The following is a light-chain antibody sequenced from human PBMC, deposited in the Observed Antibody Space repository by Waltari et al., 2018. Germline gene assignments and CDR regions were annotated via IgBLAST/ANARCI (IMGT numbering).Light chain of an antibody. J-gene: IGKJ3*01. Sequence: AIQITQSPSSLSASVGDRVTITCRASQDMRNDLGWYQQKPGKAPKLLIFAASSLQSGVPSRFSGSGSGTDFTLTISSLQPEDFATYYCLQDYNYPFTFGPGTKVDIK. CDR2: AAS. CDR3: LQDYNYPFT. V-gene: IGKV1-6*01. CDR1: QDMRND.